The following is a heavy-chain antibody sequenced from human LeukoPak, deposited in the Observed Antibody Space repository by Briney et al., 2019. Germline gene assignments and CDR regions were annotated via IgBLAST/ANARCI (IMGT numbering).Heavy chain of an antibody. J-gene: IGHJ3*02. V-gene: IGHV3-74*01. D-gene: IGHD6-19*01. CDR1: AFTFNNYW. Sequence: GGSLRLSCVASAFTFNNYWMHWVRQAPGKGLVWVSRIKGDGSSTNYADSLRGRFTISRDNAKNTVYLQMNGLGTEDTAVYYCAKLFRVAVAGGSLDAFDIWGQGTMVTVSS. CDR3: AKLFRVAVAGGSLDAFDI. CDR2: IKGDGSST.